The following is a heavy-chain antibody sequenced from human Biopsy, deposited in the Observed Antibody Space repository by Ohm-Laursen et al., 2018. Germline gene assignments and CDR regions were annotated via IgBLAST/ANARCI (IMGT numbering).Heavy chain of an antibody. D-gene: IGHD2/OR15-2a*01. CDR3: VGGQRGPPIGVTVPGDAFDL. CDR2: RIPYFNTI. CDR1: GVPFDTYA. V-gene: IGHV1-69*01. Sequence: GSSVKVSCNASGVPFDTYAFGWVRQAPGHGLEWMGGRIPYFNTIYYARNFQDRAVITADRSARTTDMQLSGLRPDDPAVYYCVGGQRGPPIGVTVPGDAFDLWGPGTMVTVSP. J-gene: IGHJ3*01.